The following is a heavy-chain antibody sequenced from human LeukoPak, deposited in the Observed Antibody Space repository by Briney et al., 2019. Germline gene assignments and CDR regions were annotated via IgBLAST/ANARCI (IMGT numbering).Heavy chain of an antibody. CDR3: AREGGYYDILTGYYTYYYYGMDV. CDR2: IKQDGSEK. J-gene: IGHJ6*02. V-gene: IGHV3-7*01. CDR1: GFSFSYYE. Sequence: GGSLRLSCAASGFSFSYYEMNWVRQAPGKGLEWVANIKQDGSEKYYVDSVKGRFTISRDNAKNSLYLQMNSLRAEDTAVYYCAREGGYYDILTGYYTYYYYGMDVWGQGTTVTVSS. D-gene: IGHD3-9*01.